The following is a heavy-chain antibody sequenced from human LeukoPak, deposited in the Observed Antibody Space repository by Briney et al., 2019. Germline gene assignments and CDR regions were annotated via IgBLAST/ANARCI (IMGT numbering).Heavy chain of an antibody. D-gene: IGHD5-18*01. Sequence: GGSLRLSCAASGFTFNNHAMSWVGQAPGKGLEWVSGINGNGASTYYSDSVKGRFTISRDNSKNTLYLQMSSLRAEDTAIYYCAKDQGYSYYYLDYWGQGTLVTVSS. CDR1: GFTFNNHA. J-gene: IGHJ4*02. V-gene: IGHV3-23*01. CDR2: INGNGAST. CDR3: AKDQGYSYYYLDY.